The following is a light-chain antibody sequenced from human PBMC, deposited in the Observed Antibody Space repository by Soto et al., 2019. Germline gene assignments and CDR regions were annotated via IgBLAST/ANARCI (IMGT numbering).Light chain of an antibody. Sequence: DIQMTQSPSSLSASVGDRVTITCRTSQSIDSYLNWYQEKPGKAPNLLMYAASSLQSGVPSRFSGSCSGTDFTLTITSLQPEDFATYYCQQSYSMPWTFGQGTKVEVK. V-gene: IGKV1-39*01. CDR1: QSIDSY. J-gene: IGKJ1*01. CDR3: QQSYSMPWT. CDR2: AAS.